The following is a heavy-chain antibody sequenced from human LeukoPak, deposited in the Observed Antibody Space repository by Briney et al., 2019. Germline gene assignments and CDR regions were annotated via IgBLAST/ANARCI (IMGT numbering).Heavy chain of an antibody. CDR2: IYYSGST. J-gene: IGHJ4*02. CDR3: ATYSSSIGSDY. V-gene: IGHV4-59*01. CDR1: GGSISSYY. Sequence: SETLSLTCTVSGGSISSYYWSWIRQPPGKGLEWIGYIYYSGSTNYNPSLKSRVTISVDTSKNQFSLKLSSVTAADTAVYYCATYSSSIGSDYWGQGTLVTVSS. D-gene: IGHD6-6*01.